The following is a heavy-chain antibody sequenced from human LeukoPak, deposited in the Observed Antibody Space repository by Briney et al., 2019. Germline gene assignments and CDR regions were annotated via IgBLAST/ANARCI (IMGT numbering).Heavy chain of an antibody. CDR2: INHSGST. CDR1: GGSFSGYY. J-gene: IGHJ4*02. D-gene: IGHD6-13*01. Sequence: SETLSLTCAVYGGSFSGYYWSWIRQPPGKGLEWIGEINHSGSTNYNPSLKSRVTISVDTSKNQFSLKLSSVTAADTAVYYCARETAAGTRIFDYWGQGTLVTVSS. CDR3: ARETAAGTRIFDY. V-gene: IGHV4-34*01.